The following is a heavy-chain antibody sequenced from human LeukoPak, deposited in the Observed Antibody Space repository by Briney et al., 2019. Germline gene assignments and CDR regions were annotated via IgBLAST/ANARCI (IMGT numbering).Heavy chain of an antibody. CDR1: GYTFTSYY. CDR2: INPSGGST. J-gene: IGHJ3*02. D-gene: IGHD2-2*02. V-gene: IGHV1-46*03. Sequence: GASVKVSCKASGYTFTSYYMHWVRQAPGQGLEWMGIINPSGGSTSYAQKFQGRVTMTRDTSTSTVYMELSSLRSEDTAVYYCARDGAYCSSTSCDTVDAFDIWGQGTMVTVSS. CDR3: ARDGAYCSSTSCDTVDAFDI.